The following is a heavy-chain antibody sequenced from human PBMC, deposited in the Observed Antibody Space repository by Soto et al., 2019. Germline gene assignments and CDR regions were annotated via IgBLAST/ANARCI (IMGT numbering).Heavy chain of an antibody. CDR1: GFTFSSYR. Sequence: GGSLTLSCAASGFTFSSYRMNWVRQAPGKGLEWVSAISSTSSYIYHADSVKGRFTISRDDSKNTLYLQMNSLRADDTAGYYCTGDVLYCGGGSCLVGPSYTFDHWGQGTLVTVSS. CDR3: TGDVLYCGGGSCLVGPSYTFDH. CDR2: ISSTSSYI. V-gene: IGHV3-21*01. J-gene: IGHJ4*02. D-gene: IGHD2-15*01.